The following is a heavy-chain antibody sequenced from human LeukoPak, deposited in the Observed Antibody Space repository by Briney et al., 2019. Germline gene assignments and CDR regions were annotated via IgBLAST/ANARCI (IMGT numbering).Heavy chain of an antibody. J-gene: IGHJ5*02. CDR3: ARGGYSSSWLLNWFDP. D-gene: IGHD6-13*01. V-gene: IGHV4-59*12. Sequence: SETLSLTCTVSGGSISSYYWSWIRQPPGKGLEWIGYIYYSGSTNYNPSLKSRVTISVDTSKNQFSLKLSSVTAADTAVYYCARGGYSSSWLLNWFDPWGQGTLVTVSS. CDR1: GGSISSYY. CDR2: IYYSGST.